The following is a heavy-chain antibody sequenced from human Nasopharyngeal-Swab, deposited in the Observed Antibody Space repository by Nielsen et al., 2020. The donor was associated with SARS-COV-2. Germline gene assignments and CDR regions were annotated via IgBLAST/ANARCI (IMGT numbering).Heavy chain of an antibody. V-gene: IGHV3-7*03. D-gene: IGHD5-24*01. J-gene: IGHJ3*02. CDR3: ATPGERDGYNGGDAFDI. Sequence: GESLKISCAASGFTFSSYWMSWVRQAPGKGLEWVANIKQDGSEKYYVDSVKGRFTISRDNSKNTLYLQMNSLRAEDTAVYYCATPGERDGYNGGDAFDIWGQGTMVTVSS. CDR1: GFTFSSYW. CDR2: IKQDGSEK.